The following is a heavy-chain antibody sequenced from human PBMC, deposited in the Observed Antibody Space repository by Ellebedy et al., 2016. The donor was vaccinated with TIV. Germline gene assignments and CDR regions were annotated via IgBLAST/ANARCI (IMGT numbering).Heavy chain of an antibody. J-gene: IGHJ4*02. CDR2: IRSCGDST. Sequence: PGGSLRLSCAASGFTFSNYAMNWVRQAPGKGLEWVSGIRSCGDSTYYADSVKGRFTVSRDNSKNTLFLQVNSLRAEDTDVYYCATGTAGRWLQPGYWGQGTLVTVSS. CDR1: GFTFSNYA. V-gene: IGHV3-23*01. CDR3: ATGTAGRWLQPGY. D-gene: IGHD5-24*01.